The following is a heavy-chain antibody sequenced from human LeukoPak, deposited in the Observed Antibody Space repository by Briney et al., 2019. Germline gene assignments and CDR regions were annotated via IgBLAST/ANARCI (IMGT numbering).Heavy chain of an antibody. J-gene: IGHJ4*02. D-gene: IGHD3-9*01. CDR3: ARTGLAYYDILTGYSTQYYDY. V-gene: IGHV1-69*05. CDR2: IIPIFGTA. CDR1: GGTFSSYA. Sequence: SVKVSCKASGGTFSSYAISWVRQAPGQGLEWMGGIIPIFGTANYAQKFQGRVTITTDESTSTAYMELSGLRSEDTAVYYCARTGLAYYDILTGYSTQYYDYWGQGTLVTVSS.